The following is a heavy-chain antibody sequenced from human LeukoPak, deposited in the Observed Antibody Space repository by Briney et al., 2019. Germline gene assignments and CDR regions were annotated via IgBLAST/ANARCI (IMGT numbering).Heavy chain of an antibody. D-gene: IGHD2-21*02. CDR1: GGSINNYY. CDR2: IYYNGST. J-gene: IGHJ3*01. V-gene: IGHV4-59*01. CDR3: ARIGQGVVVTAIGEAFDV. Sequence: KPSETLSLTCTVSGGSINNYYWSWVRQSPGKGLEWIGNIYYNGSTNYNPSLKSRVTISIDTSKNQFSLKVGSVTAADTAVYYCARIGQGVVVTAIGEAFDVWGQGTMVTVFS.